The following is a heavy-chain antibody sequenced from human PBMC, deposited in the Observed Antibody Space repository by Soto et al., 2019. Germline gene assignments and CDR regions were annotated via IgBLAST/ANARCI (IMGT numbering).Heavy chain of an antibody. CDR2: IYYSGSA. J-gene: IGHJ4*02. CDR3: ARDRNYGDSLDY. Sequence: SETLSLTCTVSGGSISSYYWSWIRQHPGKGLEWIGYIYYSGSAYYNPSLKSRVTISVDTSKNQFSLKLSSVTAADTAVYYCARDRNYGDSLDYWGQGTLVTVSS. V-gene: IGHV4-59*06. CDR1: GGSISSYY. D-gene: IGHD4-17*01.